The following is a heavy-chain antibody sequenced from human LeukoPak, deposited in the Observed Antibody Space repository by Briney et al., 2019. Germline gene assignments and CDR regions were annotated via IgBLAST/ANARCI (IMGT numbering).Heavy chain of an antibody. CDR2: IYHSGTT. J-gene: IGHJ4*02. CDR1: GYSISSGYF. V-gene: IGHV4-38-2*02. CDR3: ARDVDY. Sequence: PSETLSLTCTVSGYSISSGYFWGWFRQPPGKGLEWIGSIYHSGTTYNNPSLKSRVTISVDTSKNQFSLKLSSVTAADTAVYYCARDVDYWGQGTLVTVSS.